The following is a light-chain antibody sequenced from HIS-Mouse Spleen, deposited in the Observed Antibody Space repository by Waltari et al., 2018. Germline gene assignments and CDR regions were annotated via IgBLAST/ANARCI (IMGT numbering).Light chain of an antibody. CDR2: DVS. CDR3: SSYTSSSFNVV. Sequence: QSALTQPASVSGSPGQSITIPCTGTSSDVDVYNYVPGYPQHPGKAPKLMMYDVSNRPSGVSNRFSGSKSGNTASLTISGLQAEDEADYYCSSYTSSSFNVVFGGGTKLTVL. J-gene: IGLJ2*01. V-gene: IGLV2-14*03. CDR1: SSDVDVYNY.